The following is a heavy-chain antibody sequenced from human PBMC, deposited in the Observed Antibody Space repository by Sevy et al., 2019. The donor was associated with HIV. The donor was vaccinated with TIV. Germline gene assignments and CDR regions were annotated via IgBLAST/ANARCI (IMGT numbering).Heavy chain of an antibody. J-gene: IGHJ4*02. V-gene: IGHV3-33*01. CDR3: ATENPGRAIAAAGRFDY. CDR1: GFTFSSYG. D-gene: IGHD6-13*01. CDR2: IWYDGSNK. Sequence: GGSLRLSCAASGFTFSSYGMHWVRQAPGKGLEWVAVIWYDGSNKYYADSVKGRFTISRDNSKNTLYLQMNSLRAEDTAVYYCATENPGRAIAAAGRFDYWGQGTLVTVSS.